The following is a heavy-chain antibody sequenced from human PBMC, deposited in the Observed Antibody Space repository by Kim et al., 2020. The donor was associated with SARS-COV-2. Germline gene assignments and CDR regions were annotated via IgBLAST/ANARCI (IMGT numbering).Heavy chain of an antibody. J-gene: IGHJ5*02. CDR1: GGSFSGHY. D-gene: IGHD5-12*01. V-gene: IGHV4-34*01. CDR2: INHSGST. Sequence: SETLSLTCAVYGGSFSGHYWSWIRQPPGKGLEWIGEINHSGSTNYNPSLKSRVTISVDTTKNQFYLMLSSVTAAETAVYSCASRGRGDIVAKICGWFDP. CDR3: ASRGRGDIVAKICGWFDP.